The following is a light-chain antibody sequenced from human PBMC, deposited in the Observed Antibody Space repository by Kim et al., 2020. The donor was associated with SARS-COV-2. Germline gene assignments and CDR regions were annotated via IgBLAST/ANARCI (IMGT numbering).Light chain of an antibody. Sequence: DIVMTQTPLSLPVTPGEPASISCRSSQSLSGALDWYLQKPGQSPQLLIYRSSYRASGVPDRFSGSGSGTDFTLKISRVEAEGVGVYSCMQRIRFPLTLGGGTKVEI. V-gene: IGKV2-40*01. CDR2: RSS. CDR1: QSLSGA. CDR3: MQRIRFPLT. J-gene: IGKJ4*01.